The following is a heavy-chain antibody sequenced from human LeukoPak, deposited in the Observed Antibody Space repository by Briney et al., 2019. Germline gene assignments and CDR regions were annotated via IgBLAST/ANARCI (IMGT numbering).Heavy chain of an antibody. J-gene: IGHJ4*02. CDR3: ARDRVAVAGYFDY. CDR2: IYYSGST. D-gene: IGHD6-19*01. Sequence: PSETLSLTCTVSGGSISSGGYYWSWIRQHPGKGLEWIGYIYYSGSTYYNPSLKSRVTISIDTSRNQLSLKLSSVTAADTAVYYCARDRVAVAGYFDYWGQGTLVTVSS. CDR1: GGSISSGGYY. V-gene: IGHV4-31*03.